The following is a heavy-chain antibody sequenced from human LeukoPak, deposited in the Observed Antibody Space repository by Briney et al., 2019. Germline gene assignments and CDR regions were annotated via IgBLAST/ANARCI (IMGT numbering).Heavy chain of an antibody. CDR2: ISSSGSTI. V-gene: IGHV3-11*01. Sequence: PGGSLRLSCASSGFTFSDDYMNWILQAPSKELEWVSYISSSGSTIYYADSVKGRFTISRDNAKNSLYLQMNSLRAEDTAVYYCARTPHCSSTSCYQSGWFDPWGQGTLVTVSS. CDR1: GFTFSDDY. J-gene: IGHJ5*02. CDR3: ARTPHCSSTSCYQSGWFDP. D-gene: IGHD2-2*01.